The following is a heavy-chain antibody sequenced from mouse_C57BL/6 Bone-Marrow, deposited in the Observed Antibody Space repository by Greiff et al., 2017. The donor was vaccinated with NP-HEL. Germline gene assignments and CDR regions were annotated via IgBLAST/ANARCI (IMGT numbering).Heavy chain of an antibody. J-gene: IGHJ2*01. CDR2: IRSKSNNYAT. D-gene: IGHD2-3*01. Sequence: EVQRVESGGGLVQPKGSLKLSCAASGFSFNTYAMNWVRQAPGKGLEWVARIRSKSNNYATYYADSLKDRFTISRDDSESMLYLQMNNLKTEDTAMYYCVRQGCDGYYLDYWGQGTTLTVSS. CDR3: VRQGCDGYYLDY. V-gene: IGHV10-1*01. CDR1: GFSFNTYA.